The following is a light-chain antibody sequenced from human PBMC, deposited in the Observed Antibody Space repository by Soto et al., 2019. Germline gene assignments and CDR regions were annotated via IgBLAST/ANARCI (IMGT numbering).Light chain of an antibody. V-gene: IGKV3-15*01. CDR1: QSVSNN. CDR2: GAS. CDR3: QQYNSWPPIT. Sequence: EIVMTQSPATLSVSPGERATLSCRASQSVSNNLAWFQQKPGQAPRLLIYGASTRATGISARFSGSGSGTEFTLTISSLQSEDFAVYYCQQYNSWPPITFGQGTRLEIK. J-gene: IGKJ5*01.